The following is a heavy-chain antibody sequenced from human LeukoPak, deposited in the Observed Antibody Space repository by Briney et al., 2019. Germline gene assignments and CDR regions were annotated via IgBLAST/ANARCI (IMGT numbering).Heavy chain of an antibody. J-gene: IGHJ4*01. D-gene: IGHD3-10*01. V-gene: IGHV3-7*01. CDR1: GFTFSSYG. CDR2: IKPDGSEK. Sequence: HSGGSLRLSCAASGFTFSSYGMSWLRQAPEKGPEWVAHIKPDGSEKYYVDSVKGRFIISRDDARNSLSLQMNSLRAEDTAVYYCAGSFGDVKNFWGQGTLVTVSS. CDR3: AGSFGDVKNF.